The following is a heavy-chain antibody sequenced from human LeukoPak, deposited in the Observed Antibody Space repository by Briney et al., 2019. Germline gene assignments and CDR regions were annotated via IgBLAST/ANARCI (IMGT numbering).Heavy chain of an antibody. D-gene: IGHD3-9*01. Sequence: TSETLSLTCAVYGGSFSGYYWSWIRQPPGKGLEWIGEINHSGSTNYNPSLKSRVTISVDTSKNQFSLKLSSVTAADTAVYYCARDHGYYDILTGYSYYMDVWGKGTTVTISS. CDR3: ARDHGYYDILTGYSYYMDV. V-gene: IGHV4-34*01. CDR2: INHSGST. J-gene: IGHJ6*03. CDR1: GGSFSGYY.